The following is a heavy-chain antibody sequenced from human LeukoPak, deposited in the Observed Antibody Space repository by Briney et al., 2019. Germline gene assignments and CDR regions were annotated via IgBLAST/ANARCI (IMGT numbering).Heavy chain of an antibody. CDR2: VNHSGST. J-gene: IGHJ4*02. V-gene: IGHV4-34*01. CDR3: ARGGYSYGYGY. Sequence: TSETLSLTCAVYGGSFSDYYWSWIRQPPGKGLEWIGEVNHSGSTNYNPSLKSRVTISVDTYKNQFSLKLSSVTAADTAVYYCARGGYSYGYGYWGQGNLVTVSS. CDR1: GGSFSDYY. D-gene: IGHD5-18*01.